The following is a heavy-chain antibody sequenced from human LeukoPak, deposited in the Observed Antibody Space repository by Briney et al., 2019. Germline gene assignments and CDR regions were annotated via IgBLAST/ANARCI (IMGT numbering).Heavy chain of an antibody. CDR2: VKGDGSFT. J-gene: IGHJ4*02. CDR3: VRDGDDYNFNY. D-gene: IGHD5-24*01. V-gene: IGHV3-74*01. CDR1: GFTFRNYW. Sequence: GGSLRLSCAASGFTFRNYWMHWVRQAPGKGLVWVSRVKGDGSFTDYADSVKGRFTISRDNAKNTLYLQMYSLRAEDTAAYYCVRDGDDYNFNYWGQGSLVTVSS.